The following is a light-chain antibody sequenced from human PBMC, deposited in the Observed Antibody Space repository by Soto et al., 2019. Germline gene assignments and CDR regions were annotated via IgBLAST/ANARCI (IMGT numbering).Light chain of an antibody. J-gene: IGLJ3*02. CDR3: CSYAGSFSVL. CDR1: SSDVANYKY. CDR2: DVN. V-gene: IGLV2-11*01. Sequence: QSALTQPRSVSGSPGQSVTISCSGTSSDVANYKYVSWYQQHPGKAPKVVIYDVNKRPSGVPVRFSGSKSDNTASLTISGLQAEDEAEYYCCSYAGSFSVLFGGGTKLTVL.